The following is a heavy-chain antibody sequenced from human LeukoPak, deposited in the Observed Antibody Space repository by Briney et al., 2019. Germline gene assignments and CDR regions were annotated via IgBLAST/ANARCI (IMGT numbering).Heavy chain of an antibody. D-gene: IGHD2-15*01. CDR1: GGSISSSSYY. CDR2: IYYSGST. V-gene: IGHV4-39*01. J-gene: IGHJ4*02. Sequence: SETLSLTCTLSGGSISSSSYYWGWIRQPPGKGLEWIGSIYYSGSTYYNPSLKSRVTISVDTSKNQFSLKLSSVTAADTAVYYCARLLWYCSGGSCLDYWGQGTLVTVSS. CDR3: ARLLWYCSGGSCLDY.